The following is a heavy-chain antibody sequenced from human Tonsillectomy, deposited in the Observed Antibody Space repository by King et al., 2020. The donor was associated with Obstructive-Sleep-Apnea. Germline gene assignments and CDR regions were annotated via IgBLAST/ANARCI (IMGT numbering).Heavy chain of an antibody. V-gene: IGHV4-59*08. J-gene: IGHJ4*02. D-gene: IGHD3-22*01. CDR1: GGSISSYY. CDR3: ARHKFPGDYYDSSGYISPYFDY. Sequence: QLQESGPGLVKPSETLSLTCTVSGGSISSYYWSWIRQPPGKGLEWIVYIYYSGSTNYNPSLKSRVTISVDTSKNQFPLKLSSVTAAATAVYYCARHKFPGDYYDSSGYISPYFDYWGQGTLVTVSS. CDR2: IYYSGST.